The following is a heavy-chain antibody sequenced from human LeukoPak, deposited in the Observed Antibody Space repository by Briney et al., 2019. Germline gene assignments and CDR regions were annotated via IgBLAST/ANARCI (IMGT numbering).Heavy chain of an antibody. V-gene: IGHV4-61*01. CDR1: CGSVNSGSYY. CDR3: ARHVTDSSVYLYFDY. D-gene: IGHD3-22*01. CDR2: IFYSGST. J-gene: IGHJ4*02. Sequence: SETLSLTCTVSCGSVNSGSYYWSWIRQPPGKGLEWIGYIFYSGSTNYNPSLKSRVTISIDTSKNQFSLNLSSVTAADTAVYYCARHVTDSSVYLYFDYWGQGTLVTVSS.